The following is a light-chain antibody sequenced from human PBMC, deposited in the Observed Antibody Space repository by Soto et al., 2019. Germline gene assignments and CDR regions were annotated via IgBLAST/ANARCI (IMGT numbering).Light chain of an antibody. CDR3: QQTYTTPRT. CDR2: GSS. CDR1: QSIGTD. V-gene: IGKV1-39*01. J-gene: IGKJ2*01. Sequence: DIQMTQSPSSLSASVGDRVTVSCRASQSIGTDLNWYQQIPGKAPKLLIFGSSNLQIGVPSRFSGSGSGTHFTLTISSLQPEDFATYYCQQTYTTPRTYGQGTRLEI.